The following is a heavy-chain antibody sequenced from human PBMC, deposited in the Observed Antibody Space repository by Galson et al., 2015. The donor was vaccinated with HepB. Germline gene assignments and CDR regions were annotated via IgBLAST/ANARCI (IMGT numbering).Heavy chain of an antibody. CDR1: GYTFISYG. V-gene: IGHV1-18*01. CDR3: ARDYTLFLEWLQESRGMDV. Sequence: SVKVSCKASGYTFISYGISWVRQAPGQGLEWMGWISAYTGNTNYAQKLQGRVTMTTDTSTSTAYMELRSLRSDDTAVYYCARDYTLFLEWLQESRGMDVWGRGTTVTVSS. CDR2: ISAYTGNT. D-gene: IGHD3-3*01. J-gene: IGHJ6*02.